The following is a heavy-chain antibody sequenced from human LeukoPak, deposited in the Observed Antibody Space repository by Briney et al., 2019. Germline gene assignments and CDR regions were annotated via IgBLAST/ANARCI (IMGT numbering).Heavy chain of an antibody. CDR1: GGSISSSSYY. D-gene: IGHD1-14*01. CDR2: IHYSGST. V-gene: IGHV4-39*01. CDR3: ARHGLITGYFDY. Sequence: SETLSLTCTVSGGSISSSSYYWGWIRQPPGKGLEWIGSIHYSGSTYYNPSLKSRVTISVDTSKNQFSLKLSSVTAADTAVYYCARHGLITGYFDYWGQGTLVTVSS. J-gene: IGHJ4*02.